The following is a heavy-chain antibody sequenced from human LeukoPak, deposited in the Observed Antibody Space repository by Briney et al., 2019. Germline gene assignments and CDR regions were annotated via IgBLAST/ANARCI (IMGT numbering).Heavy chain of an antibody. CDR1: GFSFTNHW. CDR3: ARDAAGLDY. D-gene: IGHD6-13*01. V-gene: IGHV3-74*03. J-gene: IGHJ4*02. Sequence: PGGSLRLSCAASGFSFTNHWMHWVPQAPGKGRVWVSRINYYGTTTTYTDPVKGRFTIFHGNEQNTLYRQMSSLRAEDTAVYYCARDAAGLDYWGQGTLVTVSS. CDR2: INYYGTTT.